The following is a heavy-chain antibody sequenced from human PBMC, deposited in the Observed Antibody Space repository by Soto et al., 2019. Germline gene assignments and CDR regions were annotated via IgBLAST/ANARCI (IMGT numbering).Heavy chain of an antibody. CDR3: AHRATMTIFVLIIDNGIWFDP. Sequence: QINLIESGPTLVKPTQTLTLTCTSSGFSLSTSGAAVGWVRQPPGRALEWLALTYWDGDKRYNASLGNRLTITKDTSMNQVVLTLTNVDPADTATYYCAHRATMTIFVLIIDNGIWFDPWGQGTRVIVSS. V-gene: IGHV2-5*02. J-gene: IGHJ5*02. CDR2: TYWDGDK. CDR1: GFSLSTSGAA. D-gene: IGHD3-3*01.